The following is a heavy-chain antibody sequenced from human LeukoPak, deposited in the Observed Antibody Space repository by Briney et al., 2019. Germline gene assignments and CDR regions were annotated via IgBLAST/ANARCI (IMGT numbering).Heavy chain of an antibody. V-gene: IGHV3-23*01. D-gene: IGHD6-13*01. CDR1: GFTINNYA. Sequence: GGSLRLSCVASGFTINNYAMAWVRQAPGRGLEWVSAISGSGGSTYYADSVKGRFTISRDNSKNTLYLQMNSLRAEDTAVYYCAKTQMISSSWYGNSNWFDPWGQGTLVTVSS. CDR2: ISGSGGST. J-gene: IGHJ5*02. CDR3: AKTQMISSSWYGNSNWFDP.